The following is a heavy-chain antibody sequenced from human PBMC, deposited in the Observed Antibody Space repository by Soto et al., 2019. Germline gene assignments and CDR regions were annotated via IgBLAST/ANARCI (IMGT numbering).Heavy chain of an antibody. V-gene: IGHV3-48*02. CDR1: GFTFSSYS. Sequence: PGGSLRLSCAASGFTFSSYSMNWVRQAPGKGLEWVSYISSSSSTIYYADSVKGRFTISRDNAKNSLYLQMNSLRDEDTAVYYCASGGFIRYGSGSYYPLDFDYWGQGTLVTVSS. CDR2: ISSSSSTI. CDR3: ASGGFIRYGSGSYYPLDFDY. J-gene: IGHJ4*02. D-gene: IGHD3-10*01.